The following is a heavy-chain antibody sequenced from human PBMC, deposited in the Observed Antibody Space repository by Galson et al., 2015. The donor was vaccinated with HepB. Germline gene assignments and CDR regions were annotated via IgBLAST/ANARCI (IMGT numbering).Heavy chain of an antibody. CDR3: ARDTAHGLDV. CDR1: GFTFSSYW. Sequence: SLRLSCAPSGFTFSSYWMHWVRHAPGKGLAWVSRINSDGRTTNYADSVKGQFTISRDNAKNTLYLRMNSLRVEDTAVYYCARDTAHGLDVWGQGTTVIVSS. J-gene: IGHJ6*02. CDR2: INSDGRTT. V-gene: IGHV3-74*01.